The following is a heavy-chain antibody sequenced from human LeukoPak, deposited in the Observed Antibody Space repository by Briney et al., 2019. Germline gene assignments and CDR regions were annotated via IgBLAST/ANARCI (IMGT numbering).Heavy chain of an antibody. Sequence: GGSLRLSCAASGFTFSSYAMSWVRQAPGKGLEWVSAISGSGGSTYYADSVKGRLTISRDNSKNTLYLQMNSLRAEDTAVYYCAKAPTGFLEWLLFDYWGQGTLVTVSS. V-gene: IGHV3-23*01. CDR1: GFTFSSYA. CDR3: AKAPTGFLEWLLFDY. CDR2: ISGSGGST. D-gene: IGHD3-3*01. J-gene: IGHJ4*02.